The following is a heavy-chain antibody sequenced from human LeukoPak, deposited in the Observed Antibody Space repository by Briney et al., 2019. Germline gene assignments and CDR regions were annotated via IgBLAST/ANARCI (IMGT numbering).Heavy chain of an antibody. CDR2: IDKHGSGK. V-gene: IGHV3-7*01. D-gene: IGHD1-26*01. CDR3: ARDAGWGYYDL. Sequence: PGGSLRLSCVASGFTSSTSWVTWVRQAPGKGLEWVANIDKHGSGKYYVDSVKGRIGISRDYASNSVFLQMGSLRAEDTSVYYCARDAGWGYYDLWGQGTPVTVSS. J-gene: IGHJ4*02. CDR1: GFTSSTSW.